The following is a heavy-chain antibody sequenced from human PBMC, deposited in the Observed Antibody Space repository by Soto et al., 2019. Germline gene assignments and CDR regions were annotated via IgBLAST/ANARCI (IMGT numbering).Heavy chain of an antibody. J-gene: IGHJ4*02. Sequence: ASVKVSCKTSGYTFTIYGISWVRQAPGQGLEWLGWITADNGDTKYAQKVQDRVTVTMDTSTTTVYMEVRSLTPDDTAVYYCASRTLGSSVGIGDYWRQGTLVTVSS. CDR2: ITADNGDT. CDR1: GYTFTIYG. D-gene: IGHD7-27*01. CDR3: ASRTLGSSVGIGDY. V-gene: IGHV1-18*01.